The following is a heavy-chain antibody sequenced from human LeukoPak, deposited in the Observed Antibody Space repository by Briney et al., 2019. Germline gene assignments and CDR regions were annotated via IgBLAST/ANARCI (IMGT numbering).Heavy chain of an antibody. CDR2: IYYSGST. V-gene: IGHV4-59*01. CDR3: ARGGGNHDYVWGSYRHNGIDY. D-gene: IGHD3-16*02. Sequence: SETLSLTCTVSGGSISSYYWSWIRQPPGKGLEWIGYIYYSGSTNYNPSLKSRVAISVDTSKNQFSLKLSSVTAADTAVYYCARGGGNHDYVWGSYRHNGIDYWGQGTLVTVSS. CDR1: GGSISSYY. J-gene: IGHJ4*02.